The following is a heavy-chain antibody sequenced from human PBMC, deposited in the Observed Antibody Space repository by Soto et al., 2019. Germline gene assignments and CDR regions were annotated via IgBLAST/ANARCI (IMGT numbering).Heavy chain of an antibody. Sequence: GESLKISCTGSGFSFANYRINWVRQMPGKDLEWMGRIDPSESYSNYSPSFQGYVTISADKSINTAYLQWSSLKASDTAMYYCWGEGFGMDVWGQGSRVTVSS. CDR3: WGEGFGMDV. D-gene: IGHD3-16*01. CDR2: IDPSESYS. J-gene: IGHJ6*02. CDR1: GFSFANYR. V-gene: IGHV5-10-1*01.